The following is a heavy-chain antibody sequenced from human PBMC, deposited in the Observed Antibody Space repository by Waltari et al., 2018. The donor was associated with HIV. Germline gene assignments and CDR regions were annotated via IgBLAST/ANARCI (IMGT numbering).Heavy chain of an antibody. J-gene: IGHJ3*02. CDR3: ASIKSSPRAFDI. CDR1: GFTLCCSA. Sequence: QVQLVESGGGVVQPGRSLSLSCAASGFTLCCSAIPRLRQAPGKGLEWVAVISYDGSNKYYADSVKGRFTISRDNSKNTLYLQMNSLRAEDTAVYYCASIKSSPRAFDIWGQGTMVTVSS. D-gene: IGHD2-2*01. V-gene: IGHV3-30*01. CDR2: ISYDGSNK.